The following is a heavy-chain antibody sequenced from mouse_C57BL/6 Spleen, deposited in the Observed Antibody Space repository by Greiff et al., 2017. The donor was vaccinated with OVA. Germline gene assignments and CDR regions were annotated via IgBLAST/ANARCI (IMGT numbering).Heavy chain of an antibody. CDR2: IDPSDSYT. Sequence: QVQLQQPGAELVKPGASVKLSCKASGYTFTSYWMQWVKQRPGQGLEWIGEIDPSDSYTNYNQKFKGKATLTVDTSSSTAYMQLSSLTSEDSAVYYCGGGDHGYWGQGTTLTVSS. V-gene: IGHV1-50*01. CDR1: GYTFTSYW. CDR3: GGGDHGY. J-gene: IGHJ2*01.